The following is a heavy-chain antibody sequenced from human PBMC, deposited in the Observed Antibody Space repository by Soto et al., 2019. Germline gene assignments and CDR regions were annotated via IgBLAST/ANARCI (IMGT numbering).Heavy chain of an antibody. D-gene: IGHD2-2*01. V-gene: IGHV3-23*01. CDR1: GFTFGNYA. Sequence: EVQLLDSGGGLAQPGGSLRLSCAASGFTFGNYAMNWVRQAPGKGLEWVSTVSRNGAVTYYADSVKGRFTISRDNSRSTLYLQMNNLRAEDTAIYFCAKVPASLKTFDYWGQGTLVTVSS. CDR2: VSRNGAVT. CDR3: AKVPASLKTFDY. J-gene: IGHJ4*02.